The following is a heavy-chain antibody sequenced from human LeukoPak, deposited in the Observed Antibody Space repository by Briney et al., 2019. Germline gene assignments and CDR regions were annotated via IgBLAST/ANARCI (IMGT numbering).Heavy chain of an antibody. J-gene: IGHJ3*02. V-gene: IGHV4-31*03. CDR3: ARVMRYDIVTGNDAFDI. Sequence: SQPLSLTCTVSVGPLSRGAYYGSSIRQHPGKVLEWLGYIYNSGSTYNNSSLKGRVTISVDTSKNQFSLKLSSVTAADTAVYYCARVMRYDIVTGNDAFDIWGQGTMVTVSS. CDR1: VGPLSRGAYY. CDR2: IYNSGST. D-gene: IGHD3-9*01.